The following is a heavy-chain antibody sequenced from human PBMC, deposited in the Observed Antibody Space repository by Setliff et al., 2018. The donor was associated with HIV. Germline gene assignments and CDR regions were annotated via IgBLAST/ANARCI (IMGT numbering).Heavy chain of an antibody. Sequence: PSETLSLTCAVYGGSFSAYYWSWIRQTPGKGLEWIGEINHSGGTNYNPSLKSRVTMSVDTSKNQFSLKLSSVTAADTAVFYCAKDVFLVVLPSALDYWGQGTLVTVSS. V-gene: IGHV4-34*01. J-gene: IGHJ4*02. CDR2: INHSGGT. CDR1: GGSFSAYY. CDR3: AKDVFLVVLPSALDY. D-gene: IGHD2-2*01.